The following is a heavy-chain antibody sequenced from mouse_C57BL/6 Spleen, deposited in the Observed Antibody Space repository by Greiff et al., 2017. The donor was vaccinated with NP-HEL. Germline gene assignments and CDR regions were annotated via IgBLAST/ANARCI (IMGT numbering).Heavy chain of an antibody. CDR2: IYPGSGST. V-gene: IGHV1-55*01. CDR3: AREEAYGNSCWFAY. CDR1: GYTFTSYW. J-gene: IGHJ3*01. Sequence: QVQLQQPGAELVKPGASVKMSCKASGYTFTSYWITWVKQRPGQGLEWIGDIYPGSGSTNYNEKFKSKATLTVDTSSSTAYMQLSSLTSEDSAVYYCAREEAYGNSCWFAYWGQGTLVTVSA. D-gene: IGHD2-1*01.